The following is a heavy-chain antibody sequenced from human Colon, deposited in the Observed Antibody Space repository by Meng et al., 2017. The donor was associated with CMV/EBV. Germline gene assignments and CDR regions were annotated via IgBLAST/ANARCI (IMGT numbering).Heavy chain of an antibody. V-gene: IGHV1-69*05. Sequence: SVKVSCKATGGTFRSYVISWVRQAPGQGPEWMGGIIPMFGTAKYVEKFQGRVTITTDESTSTAYMEVSSLRAEDTAVYYCARVCSSTSCLDYWGQGTLVTVSS. D-gene: IGHD2-2*01. CDR1: GGTFRSYV. J-gene: IGHJ4*02. CDR3: ARVCSSTSCLDY. CDR2: IIPMFGTA.